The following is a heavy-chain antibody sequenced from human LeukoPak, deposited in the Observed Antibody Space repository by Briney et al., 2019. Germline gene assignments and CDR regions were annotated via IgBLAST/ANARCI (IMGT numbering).Heavy chain of an antibody. V-gene: IGHV4-59*08. CDR2: IHYSGST. D-gene: IGHD6-19*01. J-gene: IGHJ4*02. CDR1: GGSISSYY. CDR3: ARLYNSGRRYFDY. Sequence: SETLSLTCTVSGGSISGGSISSYYWSWVRQPPGKGLEWIGYIHYSGSTNYNPSLRTRVTISVDTTKNHFSLKLSSVTAADTAMYYCARLYNSGRRYFDYWGQGTLVTVSS.